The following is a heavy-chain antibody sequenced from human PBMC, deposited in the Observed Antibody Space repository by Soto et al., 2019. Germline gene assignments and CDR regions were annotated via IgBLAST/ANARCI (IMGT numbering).Heavy chain of an antibody. CDR3: ARGSNSIAY. V-gene: IGHV4-34*01. D-gene: IGHD4-4*01. CDR1: GGSFSDSH. CDR2: INHSGSS. J-gene: IGHJ4*02. Sequence: QVQLQQWGAGLLKPSETLSLTRAVSGGSFSDSHWSWIRQPPGKGLEWIGEINHSGSSKYNPSLKSRVSIAVDTSKNQFSLKLNSVTAADTAVYYCARGSNSIAYWGQGTLVTVSS.